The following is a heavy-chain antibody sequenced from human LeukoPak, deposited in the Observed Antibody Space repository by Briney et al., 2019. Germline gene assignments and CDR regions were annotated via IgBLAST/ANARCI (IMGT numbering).Heavy chain of an antibody. V-gene: IGHV3-23*01. CDR3: ARAGAVAGILDY. D-gene: IGHD6-19*01. Sequence: GGSLRLSCAASGFTFSSYAMSWVRQAPGKGLEWVSSISGSGGSTYYADSVKGRFTISRDNSKNTLYLQMNSLRAEDTAVYYCARAGAVAGILDYWGQGTLVTVSS. J-gene: IGHJ4*02. CDR1: GFTFSSYA. CDR2: ISGSGGST.